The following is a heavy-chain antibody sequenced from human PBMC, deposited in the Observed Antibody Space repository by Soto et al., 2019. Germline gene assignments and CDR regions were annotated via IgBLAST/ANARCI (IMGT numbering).Heavy chain of an antibody. J-gene: IGHJ4*02. CDR1: GGSISSSSYY. Sequence: PSETLSLTCTVSGGSISSSSYYWGWIRQPPGKGLEWIGYIYYSGSTYYNPSLKSRVTISVDTSKNQFSLKLSSVTAADTAVYYCARSGYSYGPNPLLYWGQGTLVTVS. V-gene: IGHV4-31*03. D-gene: IGHD5-18*01. CDR2: IYYSGST. CDR3: ARSGYSYGPNPLLY.